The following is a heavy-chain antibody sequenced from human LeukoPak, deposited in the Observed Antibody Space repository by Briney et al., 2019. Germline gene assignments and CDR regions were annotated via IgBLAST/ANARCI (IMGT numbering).Heavy chain of an antibody. J-gene: IGHJ6*02. Sequence: GGSLRLSCAASGFTFSSYGMHWVRQAPGKGLEWVAVISYDGSNKYYADSVKGRFTISRDNSKNTLYLQMNSLRAEDTAVYYCARALGGYYYYGMDVWGQGTTVTVSS. CDR3: ARALGGYYYYGMDV. V-gene: IGHV3-30*03. CDR1: GFTFSSYG. CDR2: ISYDGSNK. D-gene: IGHD3-16*01.